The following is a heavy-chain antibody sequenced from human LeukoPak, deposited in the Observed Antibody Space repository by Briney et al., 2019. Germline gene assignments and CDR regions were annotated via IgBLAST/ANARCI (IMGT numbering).Heavy chain of an antibody. CDR3: AKDRSGWPEGMDV. Sequence: PGGSLRLSCAASGFTFSSYAMSWVRQAPGKGLEWVSAISGSGGSTYYADSVKGRFTISRDNSKDTLYLQMNSLRAEDTAVYYCAKDRSGWPEGMDVWGKGTTVTVSS. CDR2: ISGSGGST. CDR1: GFTFSSYA. D-gene: IGHD6-19*01. J-gene: IGHJ6*04. V-gene: IGHV3-23*01.